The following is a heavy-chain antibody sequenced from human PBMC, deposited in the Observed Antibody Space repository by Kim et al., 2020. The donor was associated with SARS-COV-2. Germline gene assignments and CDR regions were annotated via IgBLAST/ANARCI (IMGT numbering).Heavy chain of an antibody. Sequence: GGSLRLSCAASGFTFSSYWMSWVRQAPGKGLEWVANIKQDGSEKYYVDSVKGRFTISRDNAKNSLYLQMNSLRAEDTAVYYCARASGGSSWYFPYYYYYGRDFWGQGTTVTVSS. CDR2: IKQDGSEK. V-gene: IGHV3-7*04. CDR1: GFTFSSYW. J-gene: IGHJ6*02. CDR3: ARASGGSSWYFPYYYYYGRDF. D-gene: IGHD6-13*01.